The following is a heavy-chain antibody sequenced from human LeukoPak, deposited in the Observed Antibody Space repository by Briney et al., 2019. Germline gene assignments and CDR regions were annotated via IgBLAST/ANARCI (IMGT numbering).Heavy chain of an antibody. V-gene: IGHV1-2*02. Sequence: ASVKVSCKASGNTFTGYYMHWVRQAPGQGLEWMGWINPNSGGTNYAQKFQGRVTMTRDTSISTAYMELSRLRSDDTAVYYCARGGSSYSYGFDAFDIWGQGTMVTVSS. CDR2: INPNSGGT. J-gene: IGHJ3*02. D-gene: IGHD5-18*01. CDR1: GNTFTGYY. CDR3: ARGGSSYSYGFDAFDI.